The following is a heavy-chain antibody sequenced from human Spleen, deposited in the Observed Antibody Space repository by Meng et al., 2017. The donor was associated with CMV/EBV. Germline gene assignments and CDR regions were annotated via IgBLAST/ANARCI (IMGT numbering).Heavy chain of an antibody. Sequence: CTVSGGSISSDDYYWSWIRQPPGKGLEWIGYIYYSGSTYYNPSLKSRVTISVDTSKNQFSLKLRSVTAADTAVYYCARVRYVYYLDYWGQGTLVTVSS. D-gene: IGHD3-9*01. CDR2: IYYSGST. CDR1: GGSISSDDYY. V-gene: IGHV4-30-4*08. J-gene: IGHJ4*02. CDR3: ARVRYVYYLDY.